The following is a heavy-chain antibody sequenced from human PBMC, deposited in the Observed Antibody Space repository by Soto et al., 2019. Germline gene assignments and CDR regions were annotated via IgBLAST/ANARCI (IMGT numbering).Heavy chain of an antibody. D-gene: IGHD1-1*01. V-gene: IGHV1-18*01. Sequence: GASGKVSCKASGYTVTSYGISWVRQAPGQGLEWMGWISAYNGNTTYAQKLQGRVTMTPDPSTRTAYMELRSLRSDDTAVYYCASGLNGRELENFDCWGQGHLVTVSS. CDR3: ASGLNGRELENFDC. CDR2: ISAYNGNT. CDR1: GYTVTSYG. J-gene: IGHJ4*02.